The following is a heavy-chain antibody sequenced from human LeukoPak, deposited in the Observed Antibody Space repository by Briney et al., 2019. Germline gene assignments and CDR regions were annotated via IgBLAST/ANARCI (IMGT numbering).Heavy chain of an antibody. CDR1: GFTFNNYW. CDR3: AKDRGAPDFYYYYYGMDV. J-gene: IGHJ6*02. CDR2: INGDGRST. Sequence: GGSLRLPCAGSGFTFNNYWMHWVRHVPGKGLEWVSRINGDGRSTSYADSVKGRFTITRDNAKYTLFLQMNNLGAEDTAVYYCAKDRGAPDFYYYYYGMDVWGQGTTVTVPS. V-gene: IGHV3-74*01. D-gene: IGHD1-14*01.